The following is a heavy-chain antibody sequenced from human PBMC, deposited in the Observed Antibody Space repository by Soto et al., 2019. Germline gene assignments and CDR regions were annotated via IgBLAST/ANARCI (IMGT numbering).Heavy chain of an antibody. V-gene: IGHV4-39*01. D-gene: IGHD3-9*01. J-gene: IGHJ5*02. Sequence: SETLSLTCTVSGGSISSSSYYWGWIRQPPGKGLEWIGSIYYSGSTYYNPSLKSRVTISVDTSKNQFSLKLSSVTAADTAVYYCARSSYDILTGYYKGSLFDPWGQGTLVTVSS. CDR2: IYYSGST. CDR3: ARSSYDILTGYYKGSLFDP. CDR1: GGSISSSSYY.